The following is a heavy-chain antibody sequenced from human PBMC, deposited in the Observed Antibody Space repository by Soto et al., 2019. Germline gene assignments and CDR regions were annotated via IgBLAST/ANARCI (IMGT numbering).Heavy chain of an antibody. CDR2: ISSSSTI. CDR1: GFTFSSYS. V-gene: IGHV3-48*01. J-gene: IGHJ4*02. CDR3: ARDYIH. Sequence: GGSLRLSCAASGFTFSSYSMNWVRQAPGKGLEWVSYISSSSTIYYAESVKGRFTISRDNAKNSLYLQMNSLRAEDTAVYYCARDYIHWGQGTLVTVSS.